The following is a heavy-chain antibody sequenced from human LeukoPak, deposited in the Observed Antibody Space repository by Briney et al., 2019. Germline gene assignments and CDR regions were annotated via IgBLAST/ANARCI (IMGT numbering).Heavy chain of an antibody. D-gene: IGHD6-19*01. CDR1: RGTFRTNS. CDR3: TRVQAVGVPVAVDAYYTYGMHV. Sequence: SVKVSCKASRGTFRTNSISWVRQAPGQGLEWMGRIIPMVGVTNYAQKLRGRVTITEDRSTSTAYMELSSLRPEDTAVYYCTRVQAVGVPVAVDAYYTYGMHVWGQGTTVTVSS. J-gene: IGHJ6*02. V-gene: IGHV1-69*04. CDR2: IIPMVGVT.